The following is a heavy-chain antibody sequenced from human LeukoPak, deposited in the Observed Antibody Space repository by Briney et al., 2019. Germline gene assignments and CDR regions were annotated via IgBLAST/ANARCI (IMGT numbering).Heavy chain of an antibody. V-gene: IGHV3-23*01. CDR2: ISGSGGST. J-gene: IGHJ4*02. Sequence: GGSLRLSCAASGFTFSSYAMSWVRQAPGKGLEWVSAISGSGGSTYYADSVKGRFTISRDNSKNTLYLQMNSLRAEDTAVHYCAKQLRSPFGYSGYGGYWGQGTLVTVSS. D-gene: IGHD5-12*01. CDR3: AKQLRSPFGYSGYGGY. CDR1: GFTFSSYA.